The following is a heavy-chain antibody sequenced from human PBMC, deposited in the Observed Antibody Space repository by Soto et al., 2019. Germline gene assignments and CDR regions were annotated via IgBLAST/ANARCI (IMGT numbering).Heavy chain of an antibody. J-gene: IGHJ4*02. D-gene: IGHD1-26*01. CDR3: AIEGGGENYRTLDGGH. CDR1: RGRISSSSYY. V-gene: IGHV4-39*01. CDR2: IYYNGAT. Sequence: SETLSLTWTVSRGRISSSSYYGGWFRQPPGKVLEWIGTIYYNGATQSNPSLKSRVTMSVDTSKNQFSLELRSVTAAETAVSYRAIEGGGENYRTLDGGHWDQETLVAVSS.